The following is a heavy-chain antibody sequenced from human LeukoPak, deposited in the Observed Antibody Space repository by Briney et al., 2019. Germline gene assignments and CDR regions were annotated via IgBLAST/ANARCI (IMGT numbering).Heavy chain of an antibody. D-gene: IGHD2-8*02. Sequence: GGSLRLFCAASGFTFSNYGMHCVRQAPGKGLEWVAVIWYDGSNKYYADSVKGRFTISRDNSKNTLYLQMNSLRVEDTAVYYCARDVGYDKNWFDPWGQGTLVTVSS. CDR2: IWYDGSNK. CDR3: ARDVGYDKNWFDP. V-gene: IGHV3-33*01. CDR1: GFTFSNYG. J-gene: IGHJ5*02.